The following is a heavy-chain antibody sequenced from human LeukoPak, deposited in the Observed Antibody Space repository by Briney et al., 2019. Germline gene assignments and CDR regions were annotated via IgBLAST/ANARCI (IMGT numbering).Heavy chain of an antibody. Sequence: PGGSLRLSCAASGFTFDDYAMHWVRQAPGKGLEWVSGISWNSGSIGYADSVKGRFTISRDNAKNSLYLQMNSLRAEDTAVYYCAKGLVTVTYGGFDYWGQGTLVTVSS. D-gene: IGHD4-11*01. J-gene: IGHJ4*02. CDR1: GFTFDDYA. V-gene: IGHV3-9*01. CDR2: ISWNSGSI. CDR3: AKGLVTVTYGGFDY.